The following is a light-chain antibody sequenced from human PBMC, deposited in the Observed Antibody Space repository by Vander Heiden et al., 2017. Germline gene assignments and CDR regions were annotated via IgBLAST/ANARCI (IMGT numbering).Light chain of an antibody. CDR2: KAS. CDR1: QSIWSY. V-gene: IGKV1-5*03. Sequence: DIQMTQSPSTLSASVGDRVTITCRARQSIWSYLAWYQQKPEKAPKVLIYKASTLESGVPSRFSGSGSGTEFTLTISSLQPDDFATYYCQQNNIFPDTIGQGTKLEIK. CDR3: QQNNIFPDT. J-gene: IGKJ2*01.